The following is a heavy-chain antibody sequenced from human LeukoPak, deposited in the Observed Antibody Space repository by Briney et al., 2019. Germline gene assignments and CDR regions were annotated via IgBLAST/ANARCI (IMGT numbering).Heavy chain of an antibody. CDR1: GFTVSSNY. CDR3: AREEVSRGLYPTD. CDR2: IYSGRST. J-gene: IGHJ4*02. Sequence: GGSLRLSCAASGFTVSSNYMSSVRQAPGKGLEWVSVIYSGRSTYYADSVKGRFTISRDKAKNTLYLQMNSLRAQDTAVYYCAREEVSRGLYPTDWGQGTLVTVSS. V-gene: IGHV3-66*02. D-gene: IGHD6-19*01.